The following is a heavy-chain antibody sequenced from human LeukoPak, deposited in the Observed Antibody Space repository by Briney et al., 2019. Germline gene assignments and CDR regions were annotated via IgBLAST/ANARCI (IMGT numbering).Heavy chain of an antibody. V-gene: IGHV1-69*05. D-gene: IGHD5-18*01. CDR1: GGTFSSYA. J-gene: IGHJ4*02. Sequence: ASVKVSCKASGGTFSSYAISWVRQAPGQGLEWMGGIIPIFGTANYAQKFQGRVTITTDESTSTAYMELSSLRSEDTAAYYCARAADVDTAMNYWGQGTLVTVSS. CDR3: ARAADVDTAMNY. CDR2: IIPIFGTA.